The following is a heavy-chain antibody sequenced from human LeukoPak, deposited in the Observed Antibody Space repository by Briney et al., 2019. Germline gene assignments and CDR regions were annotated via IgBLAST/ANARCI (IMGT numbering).Heavy chain of an antibody. CDR2: INPNSGGT. Sequence: GASVKVSCKASGYTFTGYYMHWVRQAPGQGLEWMGWINPNSGGTNYAQKFQGRVTMTRDTSISTAYMELSRLRSDDRAVYYCARLTYYDFWSGYYSDDYWGQGTLVTVSS. CDR1: GYTFTGYY. D-gene: IGHD3-3*01. V-gene: IGHV1-2*02. CDR3: ARLTYYDFWSGYYSDDY. J-gene: IGHJ4*02.